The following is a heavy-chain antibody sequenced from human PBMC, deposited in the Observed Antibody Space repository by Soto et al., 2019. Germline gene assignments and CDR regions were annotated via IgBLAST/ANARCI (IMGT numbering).Heavy chain of an antibody. Sequence: ASVKVSCKASGYAFTSYYMHWVRQAPGQGLEWMGIINPSGGSTSYAQKFQGRVTMTRDTSTSTVYMELSSLRSEDTAVYYCARVYDYVWGSYRTYYYYGMDVWGQGTTVTVSS. CDR2: INPSGGST. V-gene: IGHV1-46*01. CDR1: GYAFTSYY. D-gene: IGHD3-16*02. CDR3: ARVYDYVWGSYRTYYYYGMDV. J-gene: IGHJ6*02.